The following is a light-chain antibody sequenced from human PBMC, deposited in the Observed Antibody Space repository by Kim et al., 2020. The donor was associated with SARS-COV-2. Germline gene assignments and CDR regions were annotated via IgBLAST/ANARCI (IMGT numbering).Light chain of an antibody. V-gene: IGKV1-8*01. J-gene: IGKJ4*01. CDR2: GAS. CDR3: QQYYAYPLT. CDR1: QDFSSY. Sequence: ASTGDRVTITCRARQDFSSYLAWYQQKPGRAPKLLIYGASTLQSGVPSRFSGSGSGTDFTLTISCLRSEDFATYYCQQYYAYPLTFGGGTKVDIK.